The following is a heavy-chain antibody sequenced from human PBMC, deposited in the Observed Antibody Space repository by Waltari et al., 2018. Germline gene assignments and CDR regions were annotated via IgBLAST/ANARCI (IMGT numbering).Heavy chain of an antibody. CDR2: IYYSGST. J-gene: IGHJ5*02. CDR1: GGSISSYY. D-gene: IGHD6-13*01. CDR3: ARGGQQLAWFDP. V-gene: IGHV4-59*01. Sequence: QVQLQESGPGLVKPSETLSLTCTVSGGSISSYYWSWIRQPPGKGLEWIGYIYYSGSTNSNPSLNSRVTISVDTSKNQFSLKLSSVTAADTAVYYCARGGQQLAWFDPWGQGTLVTVSS.